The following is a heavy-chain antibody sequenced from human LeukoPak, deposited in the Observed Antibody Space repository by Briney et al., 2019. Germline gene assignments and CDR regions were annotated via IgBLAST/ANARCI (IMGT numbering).Heavy chain of an antibody. CDR2: IYYSGST. V-gene: IGHV4-59*01. CDR1: GGSISSYY. Sequence: PSETLSLTCTVSGGSISSYYWSWIRQPPGKGLEWIGYIYYSGSTNYNPSLKSRVTISVDTSKNQFSLKLSSVTAADTAVYCCARGGAPLYYYYGMDVWGQGTTVTVSS. J-gene: IGHJ6*02. D-gene: IGHD1-26*01. CDR3: ARGGAPLYYYYGMDV.